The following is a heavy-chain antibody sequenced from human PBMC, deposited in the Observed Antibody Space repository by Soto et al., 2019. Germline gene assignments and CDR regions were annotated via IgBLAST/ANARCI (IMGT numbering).Heavy chain of an antibody. CDR1: GGTFSSYA. J-gene: IGHJ4*02. CDR3: ASTYYDYVWGSYRHPRFDY. Sequence: QVQLVQSGAEVKKPGASVKVSCKASGGTFSSYAISWVRQAPGQGLEWMGGIIPIFGTANYAQKFQGRVTITADESTSTAYMELSSLRSEDTAVYYCASTYYDYVWGSYRHPRFDYWGQGTLVTVSS. CDR2: IIPIFGTA. D-gene: IGHD3-16*02. V-gene: IGHV1-69*01.